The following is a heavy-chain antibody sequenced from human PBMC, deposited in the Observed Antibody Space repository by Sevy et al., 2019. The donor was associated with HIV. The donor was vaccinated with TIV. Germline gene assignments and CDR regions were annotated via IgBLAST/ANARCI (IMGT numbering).Heavy chain of an antibody. CDR2: ISSSSDTI. Sequence: GGSLRLSCAASGFTFITYNMNWVRQAPGKGLEWISYISSSSDTIYYADSVKGRFTISRDNAKNSLYLQMNSLRAEDTAVYYCAGVPYGRGTYDYWGQGTLVTVSS. J-gene: IGHJ4*02. CDR1: GFTFITYN. D-gene: IGHD2-8*01. V-gene: IGHV3-48*01. CDR3: AGVPYGRGTYDY.